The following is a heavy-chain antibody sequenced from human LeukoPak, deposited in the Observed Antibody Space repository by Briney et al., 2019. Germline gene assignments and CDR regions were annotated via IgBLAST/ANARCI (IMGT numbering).Heavy chain of an antibody. Sequence: GGSLRLSCEASGFTISTYHMNWVRQAPGKGLEWVSSITTTKNYADSVKGRFTISRDDAKNSLYLQMESLRAEDTAVYYCARDMFFNVYGLLDSWGQGTLVTVSA. CDR3: ARDMFFNVYGLLDS. V-gene: IGHV3-21*06. D-gene: IGHD5/OR15-5a*01. CDR1: GFTISTYH. CDR2: ITTTKNY. J-gene: IGHJ4*02.